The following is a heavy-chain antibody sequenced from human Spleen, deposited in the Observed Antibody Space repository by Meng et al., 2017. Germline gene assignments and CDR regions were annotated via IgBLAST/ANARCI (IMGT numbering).Heavy chain of an antibody. J-gene: IGHJ4*02. Sequence: QVQLQESGPGLVKPSGTLSLPCAVSGGSISSSNWWSWVRQPPGKGLEWIGEVFHTGSTNYNPSLKSRVTISVDKSKNHFSLKLTSVTAADTAVYYCARDSSSTSNYYFDYWGQGTLVTVSS. CDR2: VFHTGST. CDR1: GGSISSSNW. V-gene: IGHV4-4*02. D-gene: IGHD2-2*01. CDR3: ARDSSSTSNYYFDY.